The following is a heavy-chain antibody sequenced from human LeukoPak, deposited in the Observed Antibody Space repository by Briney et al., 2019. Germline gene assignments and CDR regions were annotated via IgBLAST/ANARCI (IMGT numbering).Heavy chain of an antibody. CDR3: AREDWSGTYYYWFDP. Sequence: PSDTLSLTCTVSGGSISSYYWCWIRQPPGKGLEWIGYIYYTGSTNYNPSLRSRVSISVDMSKNQFSLNLSSVTAADTAVCYCAREDWSGTYYYWFDPWGQGTLVTVSS. J-gene: IGHJ5*02. CDR2: IYYTGST. CDR1: GGSISSYY. D-gene: IGHD1-26*01. V-gene: IGHV4-59*01.